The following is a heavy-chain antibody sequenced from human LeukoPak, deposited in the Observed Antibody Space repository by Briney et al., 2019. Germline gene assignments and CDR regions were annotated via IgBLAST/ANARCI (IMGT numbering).Heavy chain of an antibody. CDR2: IYYSGST. J-gene: IGHJ4*02. CDR3: ARLVDTAMVLYYFDY. Sequence: SETLSLTSTVSGGSISSYYWSWIRQPPGKGLEWIGYIYYSGSTNYNPSLKSRVTISVDTSKNQFSLKLSSVTAADTAVYYCARLVDTAMVLYYFDYWGQGTLVTVSS. CDR1: GGSISSYY. D-gene: IGHD5-18*01. V-gene: IGHV4-59*08.